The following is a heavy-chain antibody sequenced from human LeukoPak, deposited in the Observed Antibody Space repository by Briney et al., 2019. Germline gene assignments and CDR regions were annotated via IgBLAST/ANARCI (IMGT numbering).Heavy chain of an antibody. CDR2: INPSGGST. CDR1: GYTFTSYY. V-gene: IGHV1-46*01. D-gene: IGHD3-10*01. J-gene: IGHJ5*02. Sequence: ASVKVSCKASGYTFTSYYTHWVRQAPGQGLEWMGIINPSGGSTSYAQKFQGRVTMTRDTSTSTVYMELSCLRSEDTAVYYCARGGLLWFGEYYPVPWGQGTLVTVSS. CDR3: ARGGLLWFGEYYPVP.